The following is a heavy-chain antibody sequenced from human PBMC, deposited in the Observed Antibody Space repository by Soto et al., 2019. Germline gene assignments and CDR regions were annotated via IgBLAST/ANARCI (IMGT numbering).Heavy chain of an antibody. Sequence: QVHLVQSGAEVKKPGSSVKVSCKYSGGTFRTESINWVRQAPGQGLEWMREILPFFGTADYEPRLQGRVSITADGATTTAYMELSSLTSQDTAVYFCARAHEYGGNSDAFEVWGQGTMVTVSS. CDR3: ARAHEYGGNSDAFEV. J-gene: IGHJ3*01. V-gene: IGHV1-69*13. CDR2: ILPFFGTA. CDR1: GGTFRTES. D-gene: IGHD2-21*01.